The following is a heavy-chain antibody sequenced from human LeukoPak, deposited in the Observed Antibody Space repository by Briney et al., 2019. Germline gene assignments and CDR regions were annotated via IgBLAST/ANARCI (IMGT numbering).Heavy chain of an antibody. Sequence: GGSLRLSCAASGFSFSNHSMNWVRQAPGKGLEWVSYISSSGSTIYYADSVKGRFTISRDNAKNSLYLQMNSLRAEDTAVYYCAELGITMIGGVWGKGTTVTISS. CDR3: AELGITMIGGV. V-gene: IGHV3-48*04. D-gene: IGHD3-10*02. J-gene: IGHJ6*04. CDR2: ISSSGSTI. CDR1: GFSFSNHS.